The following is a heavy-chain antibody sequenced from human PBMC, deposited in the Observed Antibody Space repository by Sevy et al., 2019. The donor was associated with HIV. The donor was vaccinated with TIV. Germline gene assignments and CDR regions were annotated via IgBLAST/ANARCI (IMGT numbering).Heavy chain of an antibody. Sequence: GESLKISCKGSGYSFTTYWTGWVRQMPGKGLEWMGIIFPGDSDTRYSPSCQGQVTISADNSISTAYLQWSSLKASDTAMYYCARARGIPHYYYGMDVWGQGTTVTVS. CDR3: ARARGIPHYYYGMDV. CDR2: IFPGDSDT. V-gene: IGHV5-51*01. J-gene: IGHJ6*02. D-gene: IGHD1-26*01. CDR1: GYSFTTYW.